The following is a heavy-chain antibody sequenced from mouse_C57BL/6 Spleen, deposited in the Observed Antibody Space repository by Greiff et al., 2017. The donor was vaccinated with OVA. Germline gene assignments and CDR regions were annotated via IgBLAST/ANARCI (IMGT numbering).Heavy chain of an antibody. J-gene: IGHJ3*01. CDR3: ARGYYDVTWFAY. CDR2: IYPGDGDT. CDR1: GYAFSSYW. D-gene: IGHD2-4*01. V-gene: IGHV1-80*01. Sequence: VQLQQSGAELVKPGASVKISCKASGYAFSSYWMNWVKQRPGKGLEWIGQIYPGDGDTNYNGKFKGKATLTADKSSSTAYMQLSSLTSEDSAVYFCARGYYDVTWFAYWGQGTLVTVSA.